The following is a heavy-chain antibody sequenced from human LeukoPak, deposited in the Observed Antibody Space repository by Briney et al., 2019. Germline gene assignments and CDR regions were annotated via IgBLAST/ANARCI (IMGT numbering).Heavy chain of an antibody. CDR2: INHSGST. D-gene: IGHD6-13*01. J-gene: IGHJ6*02. Sequence: PSETLSLTCAVYGGSFSGYYWSWIRQPPGKGLEWIGGINHSGSTNYNPSLKSRVTISVDTSKNQFSLKLSSVTAADTAVYYCARETTSSWYDLYYYYGMDVWGQGTTVTVSS. CDR1: GGSFSGYY. V-gene: IGHV4-34*01. CDR3: ARETTSSWYDLYYYYGMDV.